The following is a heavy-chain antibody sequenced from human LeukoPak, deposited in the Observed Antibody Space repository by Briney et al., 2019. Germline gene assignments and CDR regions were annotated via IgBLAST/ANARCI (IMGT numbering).Heavy chain of an antibody. D-gene: IGHD4-17*01. CDR3: ARDPTVTRDYYYYYGMDV. CDR2: ISYDGSNK. J-gene: IGHJ6*02. V-gene: IGHV3-30-3*01. CDR1: GFTFNMFA. Sequence: GGSLRLSCAASGFTFNMFAMHWVRQAPGKGLEWVAVISYDGSNKYYADSVKGRFTISRDNSKNTLYLQMNSLRAEDTAVYYCARDPTVTRDYYYYYGMDVWGQGTTVTVSS.